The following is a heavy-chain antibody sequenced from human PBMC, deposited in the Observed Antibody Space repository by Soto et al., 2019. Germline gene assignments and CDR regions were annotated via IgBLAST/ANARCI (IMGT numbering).Heavy chain of an antibody. J-gene: IGHJ6*02. CDR1: GGTFSSYA. V-gene: IGHV1-69*01. Sequence: QVQLVQSGAEVKKPGSSVKVSCKASGGTFSSYAISWVRQAPGQGLEWMGGIIPIFGTANYAQKFQGRVTITADESTSTAYKELSSLRSEDTAVYYCASPKGGYDGSNYYYYGMDVWGQGTTVTVSS. D-gene: IGHD5-12*01. CDR2: IIPIFGTA. CDR3: ASPKGGYDGSNYYYYGMDV.